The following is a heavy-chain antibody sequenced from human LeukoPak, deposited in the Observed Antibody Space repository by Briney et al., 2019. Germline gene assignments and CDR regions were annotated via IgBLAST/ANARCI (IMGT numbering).Heavy chain of an antibody. D-gene: IGHD6-13*01. CDR3: ARDVIAAPGTFDY. Sequence: SETLSLTCTVSGGSINTPNYYWGWIRQTPGKGLEWIGNIFYSGGTYYSPSLTSRVTISLDTSRNQFFLKLNSVTAADTAVYYCARDVIAAPGTFDYWGQGALVTVSS. CDR1: GGSINTPNYY. J-gene: IGHJ4*02. CDR2: IFYSGGT. V-gene: IGHV4-39*07.